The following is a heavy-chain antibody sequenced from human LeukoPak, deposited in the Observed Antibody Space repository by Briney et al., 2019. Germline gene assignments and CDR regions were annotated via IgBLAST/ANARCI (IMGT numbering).Heavy chain of an antibody. Sequence: ASVKVSCKASGYTFTSYGISWVRQAPGQGLEWMGWISAYNGNTNYAQKLQGRVTMTTDTSTGTVYMELRSLRSDDTAVYYCARESRDTADAFDIWGQGTMVTVSS. D-gene: IGHD4-17*01. V-gene: IGHV1-18*04. CDR1: GYTFTSYG. J-gene: IGHJ3*02. CDR3: ARESRDTADAFDI. CDR2: ISAYNGNT.